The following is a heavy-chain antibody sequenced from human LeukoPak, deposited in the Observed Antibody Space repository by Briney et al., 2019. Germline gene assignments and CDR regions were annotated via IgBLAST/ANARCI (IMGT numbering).Heavy chain of an antibody. V-gene: IGHV3-21*01. J-gene: IGHJ4*02. Sequence: GGSLRLSCAASGFTFSSYSMNWVRQAPGKGLEWVSSISSSSSYIYYADSAKGRFTISRDNAKNSLYLQMNSLRAEDTAVYYCARDQPYCSSTSCSYDYWGQGTLVTVSS. CDR3: ARDQPYCSSTSCSYDY. CDR1: GFTFSSYS. D-gene: IGHD2-2*01. CDR2: ISSSSSYI.